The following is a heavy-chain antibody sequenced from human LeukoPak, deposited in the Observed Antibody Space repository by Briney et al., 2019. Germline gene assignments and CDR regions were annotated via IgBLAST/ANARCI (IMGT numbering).Heavy chain of an antibody. CDR3: ARDHHGSGYRNFDY. Sequence: GGSLRLSCAASGFTFSNYYTTWIRQAPGKGLEWVSYISGSSSYTNYADSVKGRFTISRDNAKNSLYLQMNSLRSEDTAVYYCARDHHGSGYRNFDYWGQGTLVTVSS. CDR1: GFTFSNYY. V-gene: IGHV3-11*06. CDR2: ISGSSSYT. J-gene: IGHJ4*02. D-gene: IGHD3-10*01.